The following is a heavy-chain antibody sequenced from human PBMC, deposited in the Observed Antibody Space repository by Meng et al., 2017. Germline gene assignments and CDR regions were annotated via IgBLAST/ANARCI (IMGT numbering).Heavy chain of an antibody. Sequence: GESLKISCVASGFTFSSYEMNWVRQAPGKGLEWVSYISSSGSTIYYADSVKGRFTISRDNAKNSLYLQMNSLRAEDTAVYYCARDGGITIFGVVTPDYYYYYGMDVWGQGTTVTVSS. CDR3: ARDGGITIFGVVTPDYYYYYGMDV. D-gene: IGHD3-3*01. J-gene: IGHJ6*02. V-gene: IGHV3-48*03. CDR2: ISSSGSTI. CDR1: GFTFSSYE.